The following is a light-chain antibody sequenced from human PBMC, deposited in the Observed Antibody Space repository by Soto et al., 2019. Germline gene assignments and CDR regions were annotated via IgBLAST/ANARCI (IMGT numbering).Light chain of an antibody. CDR3: QQFSSYPLT. V-gene: IGKV3-20*01. Sequence: EVVLTQSPGTLSLSPGEIATLSCSASQTVRNNYLAWYQQKPDQAPRLLIYDASSRATGIPDRFSGGGSGTDFTLTISRLEPEDFAVYYCQQFSSYPLTFGGGTKVDIK. CDR1: QTVRNNY. CDR2: DAS. J-gene: IGKJ4*01.